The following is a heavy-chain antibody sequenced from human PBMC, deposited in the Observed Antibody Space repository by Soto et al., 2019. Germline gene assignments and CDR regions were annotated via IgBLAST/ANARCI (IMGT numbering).Heavy chain of an antibody. V-gene: IGHV3-66*01. D-gene: IGHD3-9*01. CDR1: RFTLNSNY. CDR2: IYSDGST. Sequence: GALTLTCAPSRFTLNSNYQTPGREAPGKGLGWVSVIYSDGSTYYADSVKGRFIISRDNSNNTLYFQMNSLRAEDTAVYYCATLTKYDILTGFYPCWGQGTLVTVS. CDR3: ATLTKYDILTGFYPC. J-gene: IGHJ4*02.